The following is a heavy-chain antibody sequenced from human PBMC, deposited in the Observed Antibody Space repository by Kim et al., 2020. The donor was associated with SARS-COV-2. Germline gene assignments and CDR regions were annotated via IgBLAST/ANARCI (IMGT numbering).Heavy chain of an antibody. CDR3: ARGRIGYSYGLAYYCYYGMDV. CDR2: INHSGST. J-gene: IGHJ6*02. CDR1: GGSFSGYY. V-gene: IGHV4-34*01. Sequence: SETLSLTCAVYGGSFSGYYWSWIRQPPGKGLEWIGEINHSGSTNYNPSLKSRVTISVDTSKNQFSLKLSSVTAADTAVYYCARGRIGYSYGLAYYCYYGMDVWGQGTTVTVSS. D-gene: IGHD5-18*01.